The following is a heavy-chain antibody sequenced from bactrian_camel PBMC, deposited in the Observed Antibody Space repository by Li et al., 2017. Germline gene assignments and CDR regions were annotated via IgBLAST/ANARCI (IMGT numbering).Heavy chain of an antibody. CDR3: AAERLTNWYLLLKPTSYKN. CDR2: IDSDGST. V-gene: IGHV3S53*01. CDR1: GYTSGNTDRLRC. D-gene: IGHD7*01. Sequence: HVQLVESGGGSVEAGGSLRLSCAASGYTSGNTDRLRCMGWFRQVPGKEREGVARIDSDGSTAYGDSVKGRFTISKDNAKNTLYLQMDSLKPEDTAMYYCAAERLTNWYLLLKPTSYKNWGHGTQVTVS. J-gene: IGHJ4*01.